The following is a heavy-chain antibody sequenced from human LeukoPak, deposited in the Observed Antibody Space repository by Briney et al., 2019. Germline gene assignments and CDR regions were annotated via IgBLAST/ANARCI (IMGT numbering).Heavy chain of an antibody. CDR2: IYYSGST. Sequence: PSETLSLTCTVSGGSISSGGYYWSWIREHPGKGLEWIGYIYYSGSTYYNTSLKSRVTISVDRSKNQFSPKLSSVTAADTAVYYSAGLDCSSTSCFNYYYYYMDVWGKGTTVTVSS. D-gene: IGHD2-2*01. V-gene: IGHV4-31*03. CDR3: AGLDCSSTSCFNYYYYYMDV. CDR1: GGSISSGGYY. J-gene: IGHJ6*03.